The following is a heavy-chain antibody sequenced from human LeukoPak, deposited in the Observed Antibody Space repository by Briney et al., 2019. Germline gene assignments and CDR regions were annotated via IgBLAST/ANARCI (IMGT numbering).Heavy chain of an antibody. CDR3: ARVSAYSRWDAFDI. V-gene: IGHV1-8*03. J-gene: IGHJ3*02. CDR2: MSPNSANT. Sequence: ASVKVSCKASGYTFTNYDINWVRQATGQGLEWMGWMSPNSANTGYAQKFQGRVTITRNTYINTAYMELSSLRSEDTAVYYCARVSAYSRWDAFDIWGQGTMVTVSS. D-gene: IGHD6-13*01. CDR1: GYTFTNYD.